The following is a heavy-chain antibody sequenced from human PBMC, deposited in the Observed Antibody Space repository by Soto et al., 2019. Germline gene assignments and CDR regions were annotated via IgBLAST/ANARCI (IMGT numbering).Heavy chain of an antibody. Sequence: LKISCKGSGYSFTSYWISWVRQMPGKGLEWMGRIDPSDSYTNYSPSFQGHVTISADKSISTAYLQWSSLKASDTAMYYCARQYDFWSGFSQPTYYYGMDVWGQGTTVTVSS. V-gene: IGHV5-10-1*01. CDR3: ARQYDFWSGFSQPTYYYGMDV. CDR1: GYSFTSYW. D-gene: IGHD3-3*01. CDR2: IDPSDSYT. J-gene: IGHJ6*02.